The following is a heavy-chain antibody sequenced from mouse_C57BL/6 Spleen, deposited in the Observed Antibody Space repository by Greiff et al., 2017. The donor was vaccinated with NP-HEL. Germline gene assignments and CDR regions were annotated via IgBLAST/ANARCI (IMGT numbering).Heavy chain of an antibody. CDR3: ARDRPLYDY. J-gene: IGHJ2*01. Sequence: DVHLVESGGGLVKPGGSLKLSCAASGFTFSSYAMSWVRQTPEKRLEWVATISDGGSYTYYPDNVKGRFTISRDNAKNNLYLQMSHLKSEDTAMYYCARDRPLYDYWGQGTTLTVSS. CDR1: GFTFSSYA. CDR2: ISDGGSYT. V-gene: IGHV5-4*01. D-gene: IGHD6-1*01.